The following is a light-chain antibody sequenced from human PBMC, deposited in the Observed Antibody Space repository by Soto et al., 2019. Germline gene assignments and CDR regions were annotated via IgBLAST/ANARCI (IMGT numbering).Light chain of an antibody. CDR2: DVS. CDR3: SSYTSSRTRV. Sequence: QSALTQPASVSGSPGQSITISCTGTSSDVGGYNYVSWYQQHPGKAPKLMIYDVSNRPSGVYNRFSGSKSGNTASLTISGLQAEDEADYYCSSYTSSRTRVFGTGTKVTVL. CDR1: SSDVGGYNY. V-gene: IGLV2-14*01. J-gene: IGLJ1*01.